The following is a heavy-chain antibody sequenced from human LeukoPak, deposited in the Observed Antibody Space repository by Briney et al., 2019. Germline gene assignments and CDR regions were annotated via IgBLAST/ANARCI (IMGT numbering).Heavy chain of an antibody. CDR2: ISGSGGST. Sequence: GGSLRLFCAASGFTFSSYAMSWVRQAPGKGLEWVSAISGSGGSTYYADSVKGGFTISRDNSKNTLYLQMNSLRAEDTAVYYCAKGLVVVAATPLYFDYWGQGTLVTVSS. CDR3: AKGLVVVAATPLYFDY. J-gene: IGHJ4*02. CDR1: GFTFSSYA. V-gene: IGHV3-23*01. D-gene: IGHD2-15*01.